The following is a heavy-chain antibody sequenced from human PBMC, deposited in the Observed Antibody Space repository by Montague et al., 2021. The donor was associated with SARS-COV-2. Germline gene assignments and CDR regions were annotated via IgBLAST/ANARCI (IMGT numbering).Heavy chain of an antibody. Sequence: SETLSLTCAVCGGSFSGYYWTWIRQSPGKGLEWIAEINHSGTTNYNFNPSLRSRATISEDTSKSQFSLKLSSVTAADTGVYYCARWDPQTLTLIGLRGKSASDYWGQGTLVTVSS. CDR3: ARWDPQTLTLIGLRGKSASDY. V-gene: IGHV4-34*01. D-gene: IGHD3-9*01. CDR1: GGSFSGYY. J-gene: IGHJ4*02. CDR2: INHSGTT.